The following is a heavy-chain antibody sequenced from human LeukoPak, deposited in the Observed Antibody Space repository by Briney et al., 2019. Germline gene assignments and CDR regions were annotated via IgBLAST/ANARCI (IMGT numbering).Heavy chain of an antibody. CDR3: ARDGGYDILTGDPRGAFDI. CDR2: INWNGGST. Sequence: RPGGSLRLSCAASGFTFDDYGMSWVRQAPGKGLEWVSGINWNGGSTGYADSVKGRFTISRENAKNSLYLQMNSLRAEDTALYYCARDGGYDILTGDPRGAFDIWGQGTMVTVSS. V-gene: IGHV3-20*04. D-gene: IGHD3-9*01. CDR1: GFTFDDYG. J-gene: IGHJ3*02.